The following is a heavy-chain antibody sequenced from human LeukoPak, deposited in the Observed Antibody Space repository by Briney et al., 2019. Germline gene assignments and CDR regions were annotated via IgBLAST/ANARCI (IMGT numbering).Heavy chain of an antibody. Sequence: PSETLSLTCTVSAGSISTYYWTWIRQPPEKELEWIGYIYYTGNTNYNPALKSRVTISLDTSRNQFSLKLNSMTATDTAVYYCARRVTGRGTFYFDYWGQGSLITVSS. D-gene: IGHD3-16*01. V-gene: IGHV4-59*08. CDR3: ARRVTGRGTFYFDY. CDR1: AGSISTYY. CDR2: IYYTGNT. J-gene: IGHJ4*02.